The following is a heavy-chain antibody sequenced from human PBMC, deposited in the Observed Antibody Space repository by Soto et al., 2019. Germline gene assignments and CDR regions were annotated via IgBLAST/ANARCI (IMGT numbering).Heavy chain of an antibody. D-gene: IGHD3-9*01. Sequence: QVTLKESGPVLVKPTETLTLTCTVSGFSLSNARMGVSWIRQPPGKALEWLAHIFSNDEKSYSTSLKSRLTTSKDTPKAKVVLTMTTMDPGDTAKISCPRFKGGILDYWGQGTLVTVSS. CDR3: PRFKGGILDY. J-gene: IGHJ4*02. CDR2: IFSNDEK. V-gene: IGHV2-26*01. CDR1: GFSLSNARMG.